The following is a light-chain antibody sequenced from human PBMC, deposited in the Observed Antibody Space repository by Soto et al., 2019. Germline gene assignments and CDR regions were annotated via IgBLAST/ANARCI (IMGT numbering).Light chain of an antibody. J-gene: IGKJ1*01. CDR3: QLYGSSRT. CDR2: DAS. CDR1: QSVSSRS. Sequence: EIVLTQSPGTLSLSPGERATLSCRASQSVSSRSLAWYQQKPGQAPRLLIYDASSRVTGIPDRFSGSGSGTDFTLTISSLEPEDFAVYYCQLYGSSRTFGQGTKVDIK. V-gene: IGKV3-20*01.